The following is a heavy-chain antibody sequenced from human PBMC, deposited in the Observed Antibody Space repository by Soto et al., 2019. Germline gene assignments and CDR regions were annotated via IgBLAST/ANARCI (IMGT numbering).Heavy chain of an antibody. CDR1: GFTFATYG. D-gene: IGHD3-10*01. V-gene: IGHV1-18*01. CDR3: ARVAGYGSGSRHFDS. Sequence: QVQLVQSGAEVTEPGASVKLSCKASGFTFATYGLSWVRQAPGQGLEWMGWTVATTGSTIYAQKFQGRVTVTADRSTNIGYLELRSLTSDDTALYYGARVAGYGSGSRHFDSWGQGTLVTVSS. J-gene: IGHJ4*02. CDR2: TVATTGST.